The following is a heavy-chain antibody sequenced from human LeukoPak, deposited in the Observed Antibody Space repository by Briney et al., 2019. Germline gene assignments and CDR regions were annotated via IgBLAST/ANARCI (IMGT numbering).Heavy chain of an antibody. Sequence: SVKVSCKASGGTFSSYAISWVRQAPGQGLEWMGRIIPILGIANYAQKFQGRVTITADKSTSTAYMELSSLRSEDTAVYYCARDRLGYCSSTSCQDYDAFDIWGQGTMVTVSS. CDR2: IIPILGIA. CDR1: GGTFSSYA. D-gene: IGHD2-2*01. J-gene: IGHJ3*02. V-gene: IGHV1-69*04. CDR3: ARDRLGYCSSTSCQDYDAFDI.